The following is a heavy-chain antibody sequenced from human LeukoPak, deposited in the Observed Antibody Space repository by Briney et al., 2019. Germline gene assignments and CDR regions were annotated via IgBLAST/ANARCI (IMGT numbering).Heavy chain of an antibody. CDR2: ISYDGSNK. J-gene: IGHJ4*02. CDR1: GFTFSSYG. CDR3: ARDRGLFWIGYYPIDY. V-gene: IGHV3-30*03. Sequence: GRSLRLSCAASGFTFSSYGMHWVRQAPGKGLEWVAVISYDGSNKYYADSVKGRFTISRDNAKNSLYLQMNSLRAEDTAVYYCARDRGLFWIGYYPIDYWGQGTLVTVSS. D-gene: IGHD3-3*01.